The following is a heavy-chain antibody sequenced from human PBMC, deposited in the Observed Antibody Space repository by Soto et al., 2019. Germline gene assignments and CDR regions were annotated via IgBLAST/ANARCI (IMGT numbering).Heavy chain of an antibody. Sequence: QVQLQESGPGLVKPSETLSLTCTVSGGSISSYYWSWIRQPPGKGLEWIGYIYYSGSTNYNPSLKSRVTISVDTSKNQFSLKLSSVTAADTAVYYCASTNDEYCTNGVCKYYYYMDVWGKGTTVTVSS. D-gene: IGHD2-8*01. CDR1: GGSISSYY. CDR3: ASTNDEYCTNGVCKYYYYMDV. J-gene: IGHJ6*03. CDR2: IYYSGST. V-gene: IGHV4-59*01.